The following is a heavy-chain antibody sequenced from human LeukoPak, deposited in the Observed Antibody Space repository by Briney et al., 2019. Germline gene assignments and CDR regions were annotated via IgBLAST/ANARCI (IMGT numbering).Heavy chain of an antibody. CDR3: AREIRETVVTRHYYYGIDV. Sequence: GGSLRLSCAASGFTVSSNYMTWVRQAPGKGLEWVSIIYSGGSTSYADSVKGRFTISRDNSKNTLYLQMNSLRAEDTAVYYCAREIRETVVTRHYYYGIDVWGQGTTVTVSS. CDR1: GFTVSSNY. V-gene: IGHV3-53*01. D-gene: IGHD2-15*01. J-gene: IGHJ6*02. CDR2: IYSGGST.